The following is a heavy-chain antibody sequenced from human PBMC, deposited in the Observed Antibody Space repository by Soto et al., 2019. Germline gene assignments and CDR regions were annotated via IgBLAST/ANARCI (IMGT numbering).Heavy chain of an antibody. D-gene: IGHD4-17*01. J-gene: IGHJ5*02. CDR1: GGSISSYY. V-gene: IGHV4-59*01. Sequence: SETLSLTCTVSGGSISSYYWSWIRQPPGKGLEWIGYIYYSGSTNYNPSLKSRVTISVDTSKNQFSLKLSSVTAADTAVYYCARERQVYGDYAVDPWGQGTLVTVSS. CDR3: ARERQVYGDYAVDP. CDR2: IYYSGST.